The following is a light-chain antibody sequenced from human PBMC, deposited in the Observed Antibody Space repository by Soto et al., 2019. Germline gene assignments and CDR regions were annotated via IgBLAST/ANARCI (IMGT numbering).Light chain of an antibody. J-gene: IGKJ1*01. CDR2: GDS. CDR3: LKDINYPWT. Sequence: AIQMTQSPSSLSASVGDRVTISCRASQGIGNALGWYQQKPGKPPKVMIYGDSNLQSGVPQRLSGSGSGTDLNLAISRLQPEDSATYYCLKDINYPWTCGQGTKVDIK. CDR1: QGIGNA. V-gene: IGKV1-6*01.